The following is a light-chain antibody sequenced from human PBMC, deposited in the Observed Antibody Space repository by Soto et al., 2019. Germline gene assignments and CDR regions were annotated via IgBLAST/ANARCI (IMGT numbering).Light chain of an antibody. J-gene: IGKJ5*01. CDR1: QGIDTS. CDR3: QQLHGYPIT. CDR2: AAS. Sequence: ILLTQSQSSLSASVGDRVTITCRASQGIDTSLAWYQQKPGKAPKLLIYAASNFQSGVPSRFSGSGSGTHFTLTISSLQPEDFANYYCQQLHGYPITFGQGTRLEI. V-gene: IGKV1-9*01.